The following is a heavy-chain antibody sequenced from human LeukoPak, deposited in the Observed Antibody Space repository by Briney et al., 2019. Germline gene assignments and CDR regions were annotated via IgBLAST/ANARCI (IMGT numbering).Heavy chain of an antibody. Sequence: GESLKISCKGSGYSFTSYWIGWVRQMPGKGLEWMGIIYPGDSDTRYSPSFQGQVTISADKSISTAYLQWSSLKASDTAMYYCARHDDCSGGSCSIDYWGQGTLVTVSS. V-gene: IGHV5-51*01. J-gene: IGHJ4*02. D-gene: IGHD2-15*01. CDR1: GYSFTSYW. CDR3: ARHDDCSGGSCSIDY. CDR2: IYPGDSDT.